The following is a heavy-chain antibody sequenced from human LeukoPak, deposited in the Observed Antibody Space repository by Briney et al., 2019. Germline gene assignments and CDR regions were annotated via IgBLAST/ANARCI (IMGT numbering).Heavy chain of an antibody. D-gene: IGHD2-15*01. V-gene: IGHV7-4-1*02. CDR3: ARPGQILGYCSGGSCDLDY. CDR2: INTNTGNP. Sequence: VASVTVSCTASGYTFTSYAMNWVRQAPGQGLEWMGWINTNTGNPTYAQGFTGRFVFSLDTSVSTAYLQISSLKAEDTAVYYCARPGQILGYCSGGSCDLDYWGQGTLVTVSS. CDR1: GYTFTSYA. J-gene: IGHJ4*02.